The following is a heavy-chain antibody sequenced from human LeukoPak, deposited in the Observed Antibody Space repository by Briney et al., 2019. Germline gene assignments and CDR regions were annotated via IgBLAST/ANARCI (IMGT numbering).Heavy chain of an antibody. Sequence: PGGSLRLSCAASGFTFDDYAMHWVRQAPGKGLEWVSGISWNSGSIGYADSAKGRFTISRDNAKNSLYLQMNSLRAEDMALYYCAKDIATVTTSGSYFDYWGQGTLVTVSS. CDR3: AKDIATVTTSGSYFDY. CDR1: GFTFDDYA. V-gene: IGHV3-9*03. D-gene: IGHD4-17*01. CDR2: ISWNSGSI. J-gene: IGHJ4*02.